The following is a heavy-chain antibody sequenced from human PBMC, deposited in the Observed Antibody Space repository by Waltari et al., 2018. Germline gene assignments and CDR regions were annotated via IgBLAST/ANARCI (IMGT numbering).Heavy chain of an antibody. CDR1: GYTFTSYA. CDR2: INAGKGNT. CDR3: ARVWPRAGTLARYYYYGMDV. Sequence: QVQLVQSGAEVKKPGASVKVSCKASGYTFTSYAMHWVRQAPGQRLEWMGWINAGKGNTKNSQEFQGRVTITRDTSASTAYMELSSLRSEDTAVYYCARVWPRAGTLARYYYYGMDVWGQGPRSPSP. J-gene: IGHJ6*02. D-gene: IGHD1-1*01. V-gene: IGHV1-3*03.